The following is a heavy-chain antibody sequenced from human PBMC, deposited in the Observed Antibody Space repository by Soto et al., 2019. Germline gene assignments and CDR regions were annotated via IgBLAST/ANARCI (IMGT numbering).Heavy chain of an antibody. V-gene: IGHV4-59*01. J-gene: IGHJ5*02. CDR2: IYYSGST. CDR1: GGSISSYY. D-gene: IGHD3-10*01. Sequence: SETLSLTCTVSGGSISSYYWSWIRQPPGKGLEWIGYIYYSGSTNYNPSLKSRVTISVDTSKNQFSLKLSSVTAADTAVYYCARELTSFGEPLSNLFDPWGQGTLVSVSS. CDR3: ARELTSFGEPLSNLFDP.